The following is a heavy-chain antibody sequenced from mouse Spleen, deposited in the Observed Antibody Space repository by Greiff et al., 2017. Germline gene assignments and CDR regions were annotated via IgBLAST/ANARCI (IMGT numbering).Heavy chain of an antibody. Sequence: QVQLQQPGAELVKPGASVKLSCKASGYTFTSYWMQWVKQRPGQGLEWIGEIDPSDSYTNYNQKFKGKATLTVDTSSSTAYMQLSSLTSEDSAVYYCARRGHYGPYYYAMDYWGQGTSVTVSS. CDR3: ARRGHYGPYYYAMDY. CDR1: GYTFTSYW. V-gene: IGHV1-50*01. D-gene: IGHD1-1*02. J-gene: IGHJ4*01. CDR2: IDPSDSYT.